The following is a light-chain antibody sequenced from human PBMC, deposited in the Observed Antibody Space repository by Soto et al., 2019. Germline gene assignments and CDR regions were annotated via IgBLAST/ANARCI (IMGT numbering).Light chain of an antibody. V-gene: IGKV3-20*01. CDR2: DAS. CDR3: QQFSSYPIT. CDR1: QSVSNNY. J-gene: IGKJ4*01. Sequence: IGLTLSPVTLSLTPEETATLSCRASQSVSNNYLAWYQQKPGQAPRLLIYDASSRATGIPDRFSGGGSGTDFTLTISRLEPEDFAVYDCQQFSSYPITFGGGTKVDI.